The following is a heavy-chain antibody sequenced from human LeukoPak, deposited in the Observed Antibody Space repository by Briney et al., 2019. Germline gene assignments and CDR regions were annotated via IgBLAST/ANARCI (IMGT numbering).Heavy chain of an antibody. V-gene: IGHV3-48*03. CDR3: ARGPLHVVVPAATWFDP. Sequence: QSGGSLRLSCAAFGFTFSTYEMNWVRQAPGKGLEWVSYISSSGSTIYYADSVKGRFTISRDNAKNSLYLQMNSLRAEDTAVYYCARGPLHVVVPAATWFDPWGQGILVTVSS. D-gene: IGHD2-2*01. CDR1: GFTFSTYE. J-gene: IGHJ5*02. CDR2: ISSSGSTI.